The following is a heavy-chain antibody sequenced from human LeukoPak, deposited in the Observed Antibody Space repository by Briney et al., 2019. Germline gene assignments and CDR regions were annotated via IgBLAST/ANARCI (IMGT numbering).Heavy chain of an antibody. Sequence: SETLSLTCTVSGGSISSYYWSWIRQPPGKGLEWIGYIYYSGSTNYNPSLKSRVTISVDTSKNQFSLKLSSVTAADTAMYYCASTYSSGWYLDYYYMDVWGKGTTVTVSS. D-gene: IGHD6-19*01. CDR2: IYYSGST. J-gene: IGHJ6*03. CDR3: ASTYSSGWYLDYYYMDV. V-gene: IGHV4-59*01. CDR1: GGSISSYY.